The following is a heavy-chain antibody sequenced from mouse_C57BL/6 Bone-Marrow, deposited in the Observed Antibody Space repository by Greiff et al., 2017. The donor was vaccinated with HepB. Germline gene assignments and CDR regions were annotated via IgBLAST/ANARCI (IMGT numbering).Heavy chain of an antibody. V-gene: IGHV1-80*01. CDR2: IYPGDGDT. CDR1: GYAFSSYW. J-gene: IGHJ2*01. D-gene: IGHD1-1*01. CDR3: ARVGAYYYGSSYGGFFDY. Sequence: VQLQQSGAELVKPGASVKISCKASGYAFSSYWMNWVKQRPGKGLEWIGQIYPGDGDTNYNGKFKGKATLTADKSSSTAYMQLSSLTSEDSAVYFCARVGAYYYGSSYGGFFDYWGQGTTLTVSS.